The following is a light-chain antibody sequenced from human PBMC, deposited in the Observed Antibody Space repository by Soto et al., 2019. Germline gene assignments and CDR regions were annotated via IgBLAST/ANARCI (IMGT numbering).Light chain of an antibody. J-gene: IGKJ1*01. Sequence: EIVMTQSPATLSVSPGERATLSCRASQSVRGNLAWYQQKPGQAPRLLIYGASTRATGIPARFSGSGSGTEFTLTISSLQAEDFAVYYCQQYNNWPRTFGQGTKVEIK. V-gene: IGKV3-15*01. CDR1: QSVRGN. CDR2: GAS. CDR3: QQYNNWPRT.